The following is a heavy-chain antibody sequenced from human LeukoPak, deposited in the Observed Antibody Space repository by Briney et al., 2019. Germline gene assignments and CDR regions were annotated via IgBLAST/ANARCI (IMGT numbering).Heavy chain of an antibody. CDR3: ATEHIVVVTAIPVGAAFDS. J-gene: IGHJ3*02. Sequence: GASVKVSCKASGGTFSSYAISWVRQAPGQGLEWMGRIIPILGIANYAQKFQGRVTITADKSTSTAYMELSSLRSEDTAVYYCATEHIVVVTAIPVGAAFDSWGQGTMVTVSS. V-gene: IGHV1-69*04. CDR1: GGTFSSYA. CDR2: IIPILGIA. D-gene: IGHD2-21*02.